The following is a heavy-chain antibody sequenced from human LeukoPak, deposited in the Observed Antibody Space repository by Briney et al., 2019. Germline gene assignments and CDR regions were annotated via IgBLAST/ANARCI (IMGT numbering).Heavy chain of an antibody. J-gene: IGHJ6*02. CDR3: ARDRPDRIVVVPAYYYYYGMDV. CDR1: GFTFSTYA. CDR2: IRGLGISA. Sequence: GGSLRLSCAASGFTFSTYAMTWVRQAPGKGLEWVSTIRGLGISAYYADSVKGRFTISRDNAKNSLYLQMNSLRAEDTAVYYCARDRPDRIVVVPAYYYYYGMDVWGQGTTVTVSS. D-gene: IGHD2-2*01. V-gene: IGHV3-21*01.